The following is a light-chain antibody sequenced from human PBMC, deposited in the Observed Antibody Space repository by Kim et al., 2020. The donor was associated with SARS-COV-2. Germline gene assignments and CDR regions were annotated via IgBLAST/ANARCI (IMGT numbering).Light chain of an antibody. CDR3: QQLNSYPLT. Sequence: IQLTQSPSSLSASVGDTVTITCRASQGISSYLAWYQQKPGLAPKVLIYCASTLQSGVPSRFSGSGSGTDFTLTISSLQPEDFATYYCQQLNSYPLTLGGGTKVDIK. V-gene: IGKV1-9*01. CDR1: QGISSY. CDR2: CAS. J-gene: IGKJ4*01.